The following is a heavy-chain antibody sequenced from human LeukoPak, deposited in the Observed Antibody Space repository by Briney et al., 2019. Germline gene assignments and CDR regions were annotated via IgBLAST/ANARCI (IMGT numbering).Heavy chain of an antibody. V-gene: IGHV4-39*01. Sequence: SETLSLTCTVSGGSISSSSYYWGWIRQPPGQGLEWIGSIYYSGSTYYNPSLKSRVTISVDTSKNQFSLKLSSVTAADTAVYYCARHLTGDFDYWGQGTLVTVSS. D-gene: IGHD1-20*01. CDR2: IYYSGST. J-gene: IGHJ4*02. CDR3: ARHLTGDFDY. CDR1: GGSISSSSYY.